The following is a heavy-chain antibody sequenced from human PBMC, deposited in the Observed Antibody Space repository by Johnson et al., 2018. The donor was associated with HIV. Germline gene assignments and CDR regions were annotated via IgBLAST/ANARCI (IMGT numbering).Heavy chain of an antibody. V-gene: IGHV3-23*04. Sequence: VQLVESGGGLVQPGGSLRLSCAASGFTFSSYAMSWVRQAPGKGLEWVSAISGSGGSTYYADSVKGRFTISRANSKNTLYLQMNSLIAEDTAVYYCAKDPGDCSSTSCYAFDIWGQGTMVTVSS. CDR2: ISGSGGST. J-gene: IGHJ3*02. CDR3: AKDPGDCSSTSCYAFDI. CDR1: GFTFSSYA. D-gene: IGHD2-2*01.